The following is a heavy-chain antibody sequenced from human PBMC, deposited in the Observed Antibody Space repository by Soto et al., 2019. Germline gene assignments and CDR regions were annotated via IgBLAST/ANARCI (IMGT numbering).Heavy chain of an antibody. CDR3: ARSDGIAAAGIPYYYYGMDV. CDR2: IIPIFGTA. V-gene: IGHV1-69*13. J-gene: IGHJ6*02. CDR1: GRTFSSYA. D-gene: IGHD6-13*01. Sequence: SVKVSCKASGRTFSSYAISWVRQAPGQGLEWMGGIIPIFGTANYAQKFQGRVTITADESTSTAYMELSSLRSEDTAVYYCARSDGIAAAGIPYYYYGMDVWGQGTTVTVSS.